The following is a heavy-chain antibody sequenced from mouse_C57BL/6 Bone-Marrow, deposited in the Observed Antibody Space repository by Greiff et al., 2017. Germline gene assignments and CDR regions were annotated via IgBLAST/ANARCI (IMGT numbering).Heavy chain of an antibody. CDR2: IDPSNSYT. Sequence: VQLQQPGAELVMPGASVKLSCKASGYTFTSYWMHWVKQRPGQGLEWIGEIDPSNSYTNYNQKFKGKSTLTVDTSSSTAYMQLSSLTSEDSAVYDCTRGNCYFDYWGQGTTLTVSS. CDR3: TRGNCYFDY. J-gene: IGHJ2*01. V-gene: IGHV1-69*01. CDR1: GYTFTSYW. D-gene: IGHD4-1*01.